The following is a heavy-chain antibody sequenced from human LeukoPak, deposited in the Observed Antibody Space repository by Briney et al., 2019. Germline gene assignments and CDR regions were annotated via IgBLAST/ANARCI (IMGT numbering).Heavy chain of an antibody. CDR1: GFTFSDYY. D-gene: IGHD3-3*02. Sequence: GGSLRLSCAASGFTFSDYYMSWIRQAPGKGLEWVSYISSSGSTIYYADSVKGRFTISRDNAKNTLYLQMNSLRAEDTAVYYCAKASGAIFGVAGYFDYWGQGTLVTVSS. V-gene: IGHV3-11*01. CDR3: AKASGAIFGVAGYFDY. J-gene: IGHJ4*02. CDR2: ISSSGSTI.